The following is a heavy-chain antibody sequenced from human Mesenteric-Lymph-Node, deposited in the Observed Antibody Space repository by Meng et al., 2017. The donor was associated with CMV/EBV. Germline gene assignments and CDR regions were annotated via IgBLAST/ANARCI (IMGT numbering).Heavy chain of an antibody. CDR3: AHSSGIAAAGPFYFDY. J-gene: IGHJ4*02. CDR2: IYWDDNK. V-gene: IGHV2-5*02. D-gene: IGHD6-13*01. CDR1: GFSLSTSGVG. Sequence: QITLKESGPTLVKPTQTLTLTFTFSGFSLSTSGVGVGWIRQPPGKALEWLALIYWDDNKRYSPSLKSRLNITKDTSKNQVVLTMTNMDPVDTATYYCAHSSGIAAAGPFYFDYWGQGTLVTVSS.